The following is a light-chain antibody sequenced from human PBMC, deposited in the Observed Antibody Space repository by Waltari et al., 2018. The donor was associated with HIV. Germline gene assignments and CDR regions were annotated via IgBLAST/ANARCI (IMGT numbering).Light chain of an antibody. CDR2: AAS. J-gene: IGKJ1*01. CDR3: QQASLSHLT. V-gene: IGKV1-12*01. CDR1: QDIRNL. Sequence: DIQMTQSPSSVSASVGDRVTINCRASQDIRNLLAWYQQKPGKAPRLLIYAASNLQTGVPSRFTGSGSGTHFTLTITSLQPEDFATYSCQQASLSHLTFGQGTKVEVK.